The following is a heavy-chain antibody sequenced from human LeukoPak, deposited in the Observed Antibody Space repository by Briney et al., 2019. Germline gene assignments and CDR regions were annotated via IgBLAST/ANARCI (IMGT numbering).Heavy chain of an antibody. CDR2: IIPILGIA. V-gene: IGHV1-69*04. CDR1: GGTFSSYA. D-gene: IGHD3-22*01. J-gene: IGHJ4*02. Sequence: SVKVSCKASGGTFSSYAISWVRQAPGQGLEWMGRIIPILGIANYAQKFQGRVTITADKSTSTAYMELSSLRSEDTAVYYCARELGYYYDSSHFDYWGQGTLVTVSS. CDR3: ARELGYYYDSSHFDY.